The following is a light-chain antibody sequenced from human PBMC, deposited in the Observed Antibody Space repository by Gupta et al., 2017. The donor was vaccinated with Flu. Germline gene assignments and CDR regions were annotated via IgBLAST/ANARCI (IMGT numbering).Light chain of an antibody. CDR3: QQRSNWPPLT. CDR2: DAS. Sequence: EVVLTQSPATLSLSPGERATLSCRASQSVSSYLAWYQQKPGQAPRLLIYDASNRATGIPARFSGSGSGTDFTLTISSLEPEDFAVYYCQQRSNWPPLTFGGGPCGDQT. V-gene: IGKV3-11*01. J-gene: IGKJ4*01. CDR1: QSVSSY.